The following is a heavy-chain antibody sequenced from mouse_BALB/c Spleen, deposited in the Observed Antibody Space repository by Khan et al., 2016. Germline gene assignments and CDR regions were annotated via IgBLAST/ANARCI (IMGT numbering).Heavy chain of an antibody. CDR1: DYVFSSYW. D-gene: IGHD2-14*01. Sequence: QVQLKESGAELVRPGSSVKISCKASDYVFSSYWMNWVKQRPGQGLEWIGQIYPGDGDTYYNGTFKGKVTLTADKSSSTAYMQLSSLTDEDSAVYFCARGTPLADWGQGTLVTVSA. CDR2: IYPGDGDT. J-gene: IGHJ3*01. CDR3: ARGTPLAD. V-gene: IGHV1-80*01.